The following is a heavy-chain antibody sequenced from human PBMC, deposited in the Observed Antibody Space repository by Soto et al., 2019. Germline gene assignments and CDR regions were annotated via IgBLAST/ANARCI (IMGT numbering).Heavy chain of an antibody. J-gene: IGHJ3*02. Sequence: HITLKESGPTVVKPTQTLTLTCSVSGFSLSAHCVAVGWIRQSQGQDLEWLALIYWDDDRRYSPSLAARLNITTDTSRNQVVNTMTNMGPGDTGTYFFAQQRQTGYRLFDIWG. CDR3: AQQRQTGYRLFDI. V-gene: IGHV2-5*02. D-gene: IGHD1-1*01. CDR2: IYWDDDR. CDR1: GFSLSAHCVA.